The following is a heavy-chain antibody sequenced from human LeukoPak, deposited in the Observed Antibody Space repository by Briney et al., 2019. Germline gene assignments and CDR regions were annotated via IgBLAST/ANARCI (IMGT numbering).Heavy chain of an antibody. Sequence: PSQTLSLTCTVSGGSISSGGYYWSWIRQHPGKGLEWIGYIYYSGSTYYNPSLKSRVTISVDTSKNQFSLKLSSVTAADTAVYYCARLNNFSNSYGYWGQGTLVTVSS. J-gene: IGHJ4*02. V-gene: IGHV4-31*03. D-gene: IGHD6-6*01. CDR2: IYYSGST. CDR1: GGSISSGGYY. CDR3: ARLNNFSNSYGY.